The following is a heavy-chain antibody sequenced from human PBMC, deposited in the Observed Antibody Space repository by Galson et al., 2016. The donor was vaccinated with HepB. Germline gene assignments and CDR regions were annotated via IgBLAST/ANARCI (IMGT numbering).Heavy chain of an antibody. Sequence: SLRLSCAASGFTFSRYEMNWVRQAPGKGLEWVSAIGSDGVDTYYADSVKGRFTISRDNSKSTLYLQMNSLRAEDTAVFYCARDIGVVGRYYYYGMDVWGQGSTLTVSS. J-gene: IGHJ6*02. V-gene: IGHV3-23*01. D-gene: IGHD1-26*01. CDR1: GFTFSRYE. CDR2: IGSDGVDT. CDR3: ARDIGVVGRYYYYGMDV.